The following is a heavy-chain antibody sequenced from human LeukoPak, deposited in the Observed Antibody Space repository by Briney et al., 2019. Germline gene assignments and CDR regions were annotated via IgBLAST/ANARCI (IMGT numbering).Heavy chain of an antibody. D-gene: IGHD3-10*01. V-gene: IGHV3-11*04. CDR2: ISSSGGTL. CDR3: ARDNVPTYYYGSGSYYPDY. CDR1: GFTFSDYY. Sequence: GGSLRLSCAASGFTFSDYYMSWIRQAPGKGLEWVSYISSSGGTLYYADSVKGRFTISRDNAKNSLSLQMNSLRAEDTAVYYCARDNVPTYYYGSGSYYPDYWGQRTLVTVSS. J-gene: IGHJ4*02.